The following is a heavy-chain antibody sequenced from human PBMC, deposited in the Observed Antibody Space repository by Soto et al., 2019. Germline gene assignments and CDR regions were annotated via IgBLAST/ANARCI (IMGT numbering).Heavy chain of an antibody. Sequence: ASVKVSCKASGYTFTSYGISWVRQAPGQGLEWMGWISAYNGNTNYAQKLQGRVTMTTDTSTSTAYMELRSLRSDDTAVYYCARLPGDYDYIWGSYLVDYWGRGTLVTVSS. V-gene: IGHV1-18*01. CDR2: ISAYNGNT. J-gene: IGHJ4*02. CDR3: ARLPGDYDYIWGSYLVDY. D-gene: IGHD3-16*02. CDR1: GYTFTSYG.